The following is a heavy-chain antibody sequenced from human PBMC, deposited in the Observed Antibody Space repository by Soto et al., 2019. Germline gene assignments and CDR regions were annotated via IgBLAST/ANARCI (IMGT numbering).Heavy chain of an antibody. CDR3: ARDPWEYSSSLDY. D-gene: IGHD6-6*01. J-gene: IGHJ4*02. CDR2: ISSSSYI. CDR1: GFTFSSYS. Sequence: GGSLRLSCAASGFTFSSYSMNWVRQAPGKGLEWVSSISSSSYIYYADSVKGRFTISRDNAKNSLYLQMNSLRAEDTAVYYCARDPWEYSSSLDYWGQGTLVTVSS. V-gene: IGHV3-21*01.